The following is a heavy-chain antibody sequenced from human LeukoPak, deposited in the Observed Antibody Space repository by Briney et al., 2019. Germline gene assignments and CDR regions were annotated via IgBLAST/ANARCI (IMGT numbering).Heavy chain of an antibody. J-gene: IGHJ6*03. V-gene: IGHV1-69*10. Sequence: VNLSSTAPARTFTSYAISWVRQAPAQGLGWRGGVIPNIGTAKKPQKPPGRGTITAHKSTATAYLELSSQTSEDTTVFYCTRAMVRGVICYYYMDVWGEGTTVTVS. CDR1: ARTFTSYA. D-gene: IGHD3-10*01. CDR2: VIPNIGTA. CDR3: TRAMVRGVICYYYMDV.